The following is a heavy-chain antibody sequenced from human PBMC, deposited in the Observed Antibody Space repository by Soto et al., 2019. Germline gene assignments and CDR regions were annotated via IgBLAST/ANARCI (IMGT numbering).Heavy chain of an antibody. V-gene: IGHV4-59*01. Sequence: PSETLSLTCTVSGGSISSYYWSWIRQPPGKGLEWIGYIYYSGSTNYNPSLKSRVTISVDTSKDQFSLKLSSGSAADTAVYYCARESDLVAGLVEYYDSSPQDAFDIWGQGTMVTVSS. CDR3: ARESDLVAGLVEYYDSSPQDAFDI. CDR1: GGSISSYY. J-gene: IGHJ3*02. CDR2: IYYSGST. D-gene: IGHD3-22*01.